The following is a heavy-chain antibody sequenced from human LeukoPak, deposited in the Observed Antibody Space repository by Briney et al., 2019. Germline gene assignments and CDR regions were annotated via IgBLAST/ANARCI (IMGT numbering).Heavy chain of an antibody. CDR3: ARSGDHEYYYGSGSYPYYYYYMDV. Sequence: ASVKVSCKASGYTFTSYGISWVQQAPGQGLEWMGWISAYNGNTNYAQKLQGRVTMTTDTSTSTAYMELRSLRSDDTAVYYCARSGDHEYYYGSGSYPYYYYYMDVWGKGTTVTVSS. CDR2: ISAYNGNT. J-gene: IGHJ6*03. V-gene: IGHV1-18*01. CDR1: GYTFTSYG. D-gene: IGHD3-10*01.